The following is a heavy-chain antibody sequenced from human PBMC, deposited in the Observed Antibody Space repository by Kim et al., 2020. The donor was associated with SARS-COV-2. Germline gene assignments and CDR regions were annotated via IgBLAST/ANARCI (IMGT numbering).Heavy chain of an antibody. D-gene: IGHD3-16*01. CDR2: ISYDGSNK. CDR1: GFTFSSYG. Sequence: GGSLRLSCAASGFTFSSYGMHWVRQAPGKGLEWVAVISYDGSNKYYADSVKGRFTISRDNSKNTLYLQMNSLRAEDTAVYYCAKDIQGTCRWGHFQHWGQGTLVTVSS. V-gene: IGHV3-30*18. J-gene: IGHJ1*01. CDR3: AKDIQGTCRWGHFQH.